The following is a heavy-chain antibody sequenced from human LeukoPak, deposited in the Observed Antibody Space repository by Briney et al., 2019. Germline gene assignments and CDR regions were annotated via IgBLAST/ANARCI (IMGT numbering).Heavy chain of an antibody. D-gene: IGHD6-6*01. CDR2: IIATGGGT. J-gene: IGHJ4*02. V-gene: IGHV3-23*01. Sequence: PGASLRLSCAASGFTFSNYAMSWVRQAPGKGLDWVSTIIATGGGTVYADSVKGRFTISRENTRHTLLLQMNSLAADDTAVYYCAKDWDPLPSRLSPLDNWGQGILVTVSS. CDR3: AKDWDPLPSRLSPLDN. CDR1: GFTFSNYA.